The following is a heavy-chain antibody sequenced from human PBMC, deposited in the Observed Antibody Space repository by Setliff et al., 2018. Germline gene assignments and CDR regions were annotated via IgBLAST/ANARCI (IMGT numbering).Heavy chain of an antibody. Sequence: ASVKVSCKASGYPFISYDINWVRQAPGQGLEWMGWMNPNSGKTGYAQKFQGRVIMTRNTSISTAYLVLNTLRSDDTAVYYCARERYFDYWGQGTLVTVSS. CDR3: ARERYFDY. CDR2: MNPNSGKT. J-gene: IGHJ4*02. CDR1: GYPFISYD. V-gene: IGHV1-8*02.